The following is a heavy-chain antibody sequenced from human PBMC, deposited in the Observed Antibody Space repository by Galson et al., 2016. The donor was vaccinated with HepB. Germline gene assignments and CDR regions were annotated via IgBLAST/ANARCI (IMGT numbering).Heavy chain of an antibody. J-gene: IGHJ3*02. CDR3: ARESKNTVTLGAFDI. CDR2: IYYIGTT. V-gene: IGHV4-31*03. Sequence: LSLTCTVSGGSISSGDYYWNWIRQHPGKGLEWIGFIYYIGTTYYNPSLKSRVTMSVDTSKNQFSLNLSSVTAADTAVYYCARESKNTVTLGAFDIWGQGTTVKVSS. D-gene: IGHD4-11*01. CDR1: GGSISSGDYY.